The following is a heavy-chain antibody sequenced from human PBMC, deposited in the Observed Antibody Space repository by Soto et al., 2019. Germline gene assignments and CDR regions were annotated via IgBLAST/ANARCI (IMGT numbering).Heavy chain of an antibody. D-gene: IGHD3-22*01. CDR1: GFTFSSYA. V-gene: IGHV3-23*01. CDR3: AKGKNYYDSRRPLLYYFDY. CDR2: ISGSGGST. Sequence: GSLRLSCAASGFTFSSYAMSWVRQAPGKGLEWVSAISGSGGSTYYADSVKGRFTISRDNSKNTLYLQMNSLRAEDTAVYYCAKGKNYYDSRRPLLYYFDYWGQGTLVTVSS. J-gene: IGHJ4*02.